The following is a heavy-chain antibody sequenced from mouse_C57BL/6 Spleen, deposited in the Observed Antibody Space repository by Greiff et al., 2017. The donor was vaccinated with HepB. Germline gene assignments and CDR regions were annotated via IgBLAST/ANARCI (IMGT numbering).Heavy chain of an antibody. CDR3: TASYYYGSSLDY. Sequence: DVKLVESGGGLVQPGGSMKLSCVASGFTFSNYWMNWVRQSPEKGLEWVAQIRLKSDNYATHYAESVKGRFTISRDDSKSSVYLQMNNLRAEDTGIYYCTASYYYGSSLDYWGQGTTLTVSS. CDR1: GFTFSNYW. V-gene: IGHV6-3*01. J-gene: IGHJ2*01. CDR2: IRLKSDNYAT. D-gene: IGHD1-1*01.